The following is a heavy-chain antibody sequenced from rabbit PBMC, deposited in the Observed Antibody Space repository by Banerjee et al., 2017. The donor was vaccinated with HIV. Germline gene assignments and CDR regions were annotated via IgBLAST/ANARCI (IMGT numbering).Heavy chain of an antibody. D-gene: IGHD8-1*01. Sequence: QQQLEESGGGLVKPGGTLTLTCKASGFDLSSNAMCWVRQAPGKGLELIACIGTSSGSTWYASWVNGRFTISRSTSLNTVDLKMTSLTAADTATYFCARVTGYGSTSYYPTRLDLWGPGTLVTVS. CDR1: GFDLSSNA. J-gene: IGHJ3*01. V-gene: IGHV1S43*01. CDR2: IGTSSGST. CDR3: ARVTGYGSTSYYPTRLDL.